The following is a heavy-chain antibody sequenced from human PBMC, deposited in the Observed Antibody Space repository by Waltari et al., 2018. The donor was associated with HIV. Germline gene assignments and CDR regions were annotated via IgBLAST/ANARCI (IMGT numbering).Heavy chain of an antibody. D-gene: IGHD6-13*01. CDR3: ARGGVAAAGTLDY. V-gene: IGHV3-13*01. J-gene: IGHJ4*02. CDR1: GFTFRSYD. CDR2: IGTAGDT. Sequence: EVQLVESGGGLVQPGGSLRLSCAASGFTFRSYDMHWVRQATGKGLEWGSAIGTAGDTYYPGSVKGRFTISRENAKNSLYLQMNSLRAGDTAVYYCARGGVAAAGTLDYWGQGTLVTVSS.